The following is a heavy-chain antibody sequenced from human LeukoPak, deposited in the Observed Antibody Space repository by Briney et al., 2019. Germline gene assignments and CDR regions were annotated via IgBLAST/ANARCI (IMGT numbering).Heavy chain of an antibody. V-gene: IGHV4-39*07. J-gene: IGHJ6*03. D-gene: IGHD1-26*01. CDR1: GGSISSSSYY. CDR2: IYCSGST. CDR3: AREGSGSYYGYYYYYMDV. Sequence: ASETLSLTCTVSGGSISSSSYYWGWIRQPPGKGLEWIGSIYCSGSTYYNPSLKSRVTISVDTSKNQFSLKLSSVTAADTAVYYCAREGSGSYYGYYYYYMDVWGKGTTVTVSS.